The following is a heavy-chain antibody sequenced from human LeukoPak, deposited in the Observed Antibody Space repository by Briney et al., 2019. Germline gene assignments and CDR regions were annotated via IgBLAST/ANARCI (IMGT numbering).Heavy chain of an antibody. J-gene: IGHJ4*02. CDR1: GFIFSSYS. CDR2: ISSGSVTI. D-gene: IGHD3-22*01. V-gene: IGHV3-48*01. Sequence: PGGSLRLSCAASGFIFSSYSMNWVRQAPGKGLEWLSFISSGSVTIYYTDSVKGRFTISRDNAKNSLYLQMNSLRAEDTAVYYCARVDYYDSGDWGQGTLVTVSS. CDR3: ARVDYYDSGD.